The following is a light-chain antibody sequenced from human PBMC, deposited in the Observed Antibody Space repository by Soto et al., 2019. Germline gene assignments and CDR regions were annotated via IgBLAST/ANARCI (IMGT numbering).Light chain of an antibody. V-gene: IGKV3-20*01. CDR1: QSVSNNY. CDR2: GAS. CDR3: QQYGISPPLT. Sequence: EIVLMQSPGTLSLSPGERATLSCRASQSVSNNYVAWYQQKPGQAPRLLIAGASSSAPGIPNRFSGSGSGTDFTPTISRLEHEDFAVYYCQQYGISPPLTFGGGTKVEIK. J-gene: IGKJ4*01.